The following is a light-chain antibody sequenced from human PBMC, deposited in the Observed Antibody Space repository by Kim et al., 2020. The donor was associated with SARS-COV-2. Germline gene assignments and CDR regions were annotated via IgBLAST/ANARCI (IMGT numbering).Light chain of an antibody. CDR1: SSDVGGYKY. CDR3: SSYIRGSTNYV. CDR2: EVD. V-gene: IGLV2-14*01. Sequence: SITISCTGTSSDVGGYKYVSWYQQHPDKAPKLVIYEVDNRPSGVSIRFSGSKSGNTASLTISGLQAEDEADYYCSSYIRGSTNYVFGTGTKVTVL. J-gene: IGLJ1*01.